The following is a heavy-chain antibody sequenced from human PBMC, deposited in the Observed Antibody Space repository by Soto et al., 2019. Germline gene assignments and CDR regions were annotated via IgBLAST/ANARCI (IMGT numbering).Heavy chain of an antibody. Sequence: PSETLSLTCAVSGGSISSSNWWSWVRQPPGKGLEWIGEIYHSGSTNYNPSLKSRVTISVDKSKNQFSLKLSSVTAEDTAVYYCAKEEQARELQNAFDIWGQGTMVTVSS. CDR1: GGSISSSNW. J-gene: IGHJ3*02. CDR3: AKEEQARELQNAFDI. CDR2: IYHSGST. V-gene: IGHV4-4*02. D-gene: IGHD1-7*01.